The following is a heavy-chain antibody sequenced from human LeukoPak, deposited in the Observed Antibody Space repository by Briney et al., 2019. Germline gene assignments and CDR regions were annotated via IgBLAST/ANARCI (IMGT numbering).Heavy chain of an antibody. V-gene: IGHV5-10-1*01. CDR1: RYSFTIYC. CDR2: IDPRDSYP. J-gene: IGHJ6*04. D-gene: IGHD2-2*01. Sequence: GQSLRISCKGSRYSFTIYCISWVRQIPVQGLDWMGTIDPRDSYPNYSPSFPGNVTFSAHKSITTTYLQWSLLKASHTAMYYCARLTAVVPAAHYYYYGTDVWGKGTTVTVSS. CDR3: ARLTAVVPAAHYYYYGTDV.